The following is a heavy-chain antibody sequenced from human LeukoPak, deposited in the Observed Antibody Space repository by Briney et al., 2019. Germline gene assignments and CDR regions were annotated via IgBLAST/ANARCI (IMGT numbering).Heavy chain of an antibody. J-gene: IGHJ3*02. CDR3: ARAHLRFLEWFADAFDI. V-gene: IGHV4-59*08. D-gene: IGHD3-3*01. CDR2: IYYSGST. Sequence: SETLSLTCTVSGVSISSYHWTWIRQPPGKGLEWIGYIYYSGSTYYNPSLKSRVTISVDTSKNQFSLKLSSVTAADTAVYYCARAHLRFLEWFADAFDIWGQGTMVTVSS. CDR1: GVSISSYH.